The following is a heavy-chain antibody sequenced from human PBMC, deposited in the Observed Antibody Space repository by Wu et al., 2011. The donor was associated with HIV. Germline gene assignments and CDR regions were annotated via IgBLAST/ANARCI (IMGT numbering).Heavy chain of an antibody. CDR2: IYPGDSDT. V-gene: IGHV5-51*01. J-gene: IGHJ4*02. CDR1: GYSFTTYW. D-gene: IGHD5-18*01. Sequence: VQLVQSGAEVKKPGESLKISCKGSGYSFTTYWIAWVRQMPGKGLEWMGIIYPGDSDTRYSPSFRGQVTISADKSITTAYLQWSSLKASDTAMYYCARRNSYAIDYWGQGTPGHRLL. CDR3: ARRNSYAIDY.